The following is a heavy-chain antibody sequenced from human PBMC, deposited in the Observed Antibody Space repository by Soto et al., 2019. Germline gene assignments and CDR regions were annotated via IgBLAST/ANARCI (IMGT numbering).Heavy chain of an antibody. Sequence: VASVKVSCKASGGTFSSYAISWVRQAPGQGLEWMGGIIPIFGTANYAQKFQGRVTITADESTSTAYMELSSLRSEDTAVYYCARRTSSSTSHYYYYYGMDVWGQGTTVTVSS. CDR1: GGTFSSYA. D-gene: IGHD1-26*01. CDR2: IIPIFGTA. J-gene: IGHJ6*02. V-gene: IGHV1-69*13. CDR3: ARRTSSSTSHYYYYYGMDV.